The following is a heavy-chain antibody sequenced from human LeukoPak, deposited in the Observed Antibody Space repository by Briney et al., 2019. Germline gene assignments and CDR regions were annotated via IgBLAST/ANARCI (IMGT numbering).Heavy chain of an antibody. Sequence: ASVKVSCKASGYTFTSYYTHWVRQAPGQGLEWMGIINPSGGSTSYAQKFQGRVTMTRDTSTSTVYMELSSLRSEDTAVYYCARDVGPYCGGDCYWVHWGQGTLVTVSS. V-gene: IGHV1-46*01. CDR1: GYTFTSYY. D-gene: IGHD2-21*02. J-gene: IGHJ4*02. CDR2: INPSGGST. CDR3: ARDVGPYCGGDCYWVH.